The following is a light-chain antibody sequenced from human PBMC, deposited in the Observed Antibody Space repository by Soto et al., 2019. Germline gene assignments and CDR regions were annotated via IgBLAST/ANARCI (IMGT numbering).Light chain of an antibody. CDR2: DAS. CDR1: ENIDGW. Sequence: EMQMTQSPSTLSASLGDRVTITCRTSENIDGWLDWYQHKPGKAPQLLIYDASRLQSGVPSRFSGSGSGTAFTLTINGLQPDDFAPYYCQQYNAYPFSFGPGTKVDI. CDR3: QQYNAYPFS. V-gene: IGKV1-5*01. J-gene: IGKJ3*01.